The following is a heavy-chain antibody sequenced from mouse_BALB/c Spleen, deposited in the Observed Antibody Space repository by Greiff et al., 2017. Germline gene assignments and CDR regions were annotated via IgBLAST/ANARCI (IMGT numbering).Heavy chain of an antibody. CDR3: ARDRGLRRIFAY. Sequence: EVQLQQSGGGLVKPGGSLKLSCAASGFTFSDYYMYWVRQTPEKRLEWVATISDGGSYTYYPDSVKGRFTISRDNAKNNLYLQMSSLKSEDTAMYYCARDRGLRRIFAYWGQGTLVTVSA. CDR1: GFTFSDYY. CDR2: ISDGGSYT. D-gene: IGHD2-4*01. J-gene: IGHJ3*01. V-gene: IGHV5-4*02.